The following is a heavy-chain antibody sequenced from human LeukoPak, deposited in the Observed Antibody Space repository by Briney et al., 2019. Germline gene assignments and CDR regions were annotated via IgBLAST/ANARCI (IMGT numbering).Heavy chain of an antibody. J-gene: IGHJ4*02. CDR3: AKGKPRGYFDY. CDR1: GFTFNSYA. D-gene: IGHD3-10*01. Sequence: AGTLRLSCAASGFTFNSYAMSWVRQAPGNGLEGVSAISGSSGSTYYADSVKGRFTISRDNSKNTLYLQMNSLRAEDTAVYYCAKGKPRGYFDYWGQGTLVTVSS. V-gene: IGHV3-23*01. CDR2: ISGSSGST.